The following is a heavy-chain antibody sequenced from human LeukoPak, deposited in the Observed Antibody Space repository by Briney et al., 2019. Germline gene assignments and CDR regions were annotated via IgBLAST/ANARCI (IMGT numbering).Heavy chain of an antibody. D-gene: IGHD3-10*01. CDR3: AVEAARGSGAFDI. Sequence: ASVKVSCKASGYTFTSYDINWVRQATGQGLEWMGWMNPNSGNTGYAQKFQGRVTITRNTSISTAYMELSSLRSEDTAVYYCAVEAARGSGAFDIWGQGTMVTVSS. J-gene: IGHJ3*02. CDR1: GYTFTSYD. V-gene: IGHV1-8*03. CDR2: MNPNSGNT.